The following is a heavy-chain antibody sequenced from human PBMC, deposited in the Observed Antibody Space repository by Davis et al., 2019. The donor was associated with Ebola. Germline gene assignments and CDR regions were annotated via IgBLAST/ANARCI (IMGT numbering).Heavy chain of an antibody. D-gene: IGHD3-10*01. V-gene: IGHV1-18*01. CDR3: ARSITMVQPKGWFDP. CDR2: ISAYNGNT. J-gene: IGHJ5*02. Sequence: ASVKVSCKASGYTFTSYGISWVRQAPGQGLEWMGWISAYNGNTNYAQKLQGRVTMTTDTSTSTAYMELRSLGSDDTAVYYCARSITMVQPKGWFDPWGQGTLVTVSS. CDR1: GYTFTSYG.